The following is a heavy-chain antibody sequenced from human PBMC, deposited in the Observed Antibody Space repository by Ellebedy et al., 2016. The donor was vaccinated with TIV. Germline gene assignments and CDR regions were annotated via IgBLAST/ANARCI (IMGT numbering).Heavy chain of an antibody. Sequence: GESLKIPCAASGFTVSSNYMSWVRQAPGQGLEWVSVIYSGGSTYYSDSVKGRFTISRDNSKNTLYLQMNSLRAKDTAVYYCARGGYGWDYWGQGTLVTVSS. CDR1: GFTVSSNY. D-gene: IGHD3-16*02. V-gene: IGHV3-66*01. CDR3: ARGGYGWDY. J-gene: IGHJ4*02. CDR2: IYSGGST.